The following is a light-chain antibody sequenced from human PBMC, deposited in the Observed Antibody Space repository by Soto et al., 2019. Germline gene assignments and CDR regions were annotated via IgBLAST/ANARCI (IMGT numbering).Light chain of an antibody. Sequence: IVLALFPSTLTFPPVQGASLACRASQSVSSSYLAWYQQTPGQAPRLLIYGASSRATGIPDRLSGSGSGTDFTLTISGLEVDDFAVYYSQQPHTFGGGTKVDIK. CDR3: QQPHT. CDR1: QSVSSSY. CDR2: GAS. V-gene: IGKV3-20*01. J-gene: IGKJ4*01.